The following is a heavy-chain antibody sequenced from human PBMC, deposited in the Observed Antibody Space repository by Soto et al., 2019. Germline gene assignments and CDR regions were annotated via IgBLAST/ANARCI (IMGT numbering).Heavy chain of an antibody. CDR3: AREVVTAGGNNYFDP. Sequence: SETLSLTCGVSGGTVASSHWWSWVRQSPGRGLEWIGNVYHTGDTNFNPSLQSRVTFSVDKSNNQFSLRLTSVTAADTAVYFCAREVVTAGGNNYFDPWGPGTLVTVPQ. V-gene: IGHV4-4*02. D-gene: IGHD2-21*02. CDR2: VYHTGDT. J-gene: IGHJ5*02. CDR1: GGTVASSHW.